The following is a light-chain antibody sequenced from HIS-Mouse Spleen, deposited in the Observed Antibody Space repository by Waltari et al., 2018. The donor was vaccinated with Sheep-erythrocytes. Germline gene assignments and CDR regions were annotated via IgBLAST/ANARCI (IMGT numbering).Light chain of an antibody. J-gene: IGKJ2*01. CDR2: AAS. CDR3: QQYYSYPRT. Sequence: AIRMTQSPSSFSASTGDRVTITCRVSQGISSYLVWYQQKPGKTPKLLFYAASTLQRGGPARFSGSGSGTDTTLTISCRQSDDFVTYYCQQYYSYPRTFGQGTKLEIK. V-gene: IGKV1-8*01. CDR1: QGISSY.